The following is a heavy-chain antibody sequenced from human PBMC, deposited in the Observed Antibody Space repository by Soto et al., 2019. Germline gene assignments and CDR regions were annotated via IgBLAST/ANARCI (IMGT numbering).Heavy chain of an antibody. D-gene: IGHD6-19*01. CDR2: IYYSGST. Sequence: PSETLSLTCTVSGGSISSYYWSWIRQPPGKGLEWIGYIYYSGSTNHNPSLKSRVTISVDTSKNQFSLKLSSVTAADTAVYYCARAKENIAVPENWFDTWGQGTLVTVSS. CDR1: GGSISSYY. V-gene: IGHV4-59*01. J-gene: IGHJ5*02. CDR3: ARAKENIAVPENWFDT.